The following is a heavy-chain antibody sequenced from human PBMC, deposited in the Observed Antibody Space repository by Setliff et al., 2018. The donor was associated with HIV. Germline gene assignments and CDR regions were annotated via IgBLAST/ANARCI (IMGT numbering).Heavy chain of an antibody. V-gene: IGHV4-61*08. Sequence: PSETLSLTCTVSGGSISSGDYYWSWIRQSPGKGLEWTGQINHSGRTKYSPSVRSRVSIAVDTSKNQFSLQLSSVTAADTAEYYGARNPCSGSSCPDDFDIWGQGTMVTVSS. CDR2: INHSGRT. CDR1: GGSISSGDYY. CDR3: ARNPCSGSSCPDDFDI. D-gene: IGHD2-15*01. J-gene: IGHJ3*02.